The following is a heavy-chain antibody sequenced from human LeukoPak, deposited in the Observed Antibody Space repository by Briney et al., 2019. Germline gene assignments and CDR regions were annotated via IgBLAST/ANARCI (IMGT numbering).Heavy chain of an antibody. Sequence: SVKVSCKASGGTFSSYVISWVRQAPGQGLEWMGGIIPIFGTANNAQKFQGRVTITADESTSTVYMELSSLRSEDTAVYYCARQQWPGFDWFDPWGQGTLVTVSS. J-gene: IGHJ5*02. CDR1: GGTFSSYV. CDR2: IIPIFGTA. D-gene: IGHD6-19*01. CDR3: ARQQWPGFDWFDP. V-gene: IGHV1-69*13.